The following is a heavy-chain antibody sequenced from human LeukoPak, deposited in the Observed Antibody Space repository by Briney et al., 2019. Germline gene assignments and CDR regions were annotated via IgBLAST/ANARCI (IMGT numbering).Heavy chain of an antibody. Sequence: GGSLRLSCAASGFTFDDYAMHWVRQAPGKCLEWVSGISCNSGSIGYADSVKGRFTISRDNAKDSLYLQMNSLRAEDTALYYCAKGTLPDYWGQGTLVTVSS. J-gene: IGHJ4*02. CDR1: GFTFDDYA. V-gene: IGHV3-9*01. CDR2: ISCNSGSI. CDR3: AKGTLPDY.